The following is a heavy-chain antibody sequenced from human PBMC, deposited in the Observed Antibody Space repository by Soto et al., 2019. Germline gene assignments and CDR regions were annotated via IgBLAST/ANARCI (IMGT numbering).Heavy chain of an antibody. CDR1: GGTFISYA. CDR2: IIPIFSTE. D-gene: IGHD2-15*01. V-gene: IGHV1-69*13. CDR3: ARAIYCSGGSCYRIDWFDP. Sequence: SVKVSCKASGGTFISYAMRWVRQAPGQEIEWMGGIIPIFSTENYAQKFQGRVTITADESTSTAYMELSSLRSEDTAVYYCARAIYCSGGSCYRIDWFDPWGQGTLVTVSS. J-gene: IGHJ5*02.